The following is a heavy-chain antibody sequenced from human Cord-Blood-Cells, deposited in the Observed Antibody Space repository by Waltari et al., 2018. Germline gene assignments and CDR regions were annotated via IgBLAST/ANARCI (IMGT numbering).Heavy chain of an antibody. CDR2: INHSGST. CDR3: ARGRLGVGWYFDL. CDR1: GGSFSGYY. Sequence: QVQLQQWGAGLLKPSETLSLTCAVYGGSFSGYYWSWTRQPPGKGLEWIGEINHSGSTNYNPSLKSRVTISVDTSKNQFSLKLSSVTAADTAVYYCARGRLGVGWYFDLWGRGTLVTVSS. V-gene: IGHV4-34*01. J-gene: IGHJ2*01. D-gene: IGHD2-15*01.